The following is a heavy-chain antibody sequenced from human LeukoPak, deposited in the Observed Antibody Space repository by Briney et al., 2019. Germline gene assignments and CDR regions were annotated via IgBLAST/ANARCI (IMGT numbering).Heavy chain of an antibody. D-gene: IGHD5-12*01. J-gene: IGHJ4*02. Sequence: ASVTVSFTVSGYTLTELSMHWVRQAPGKGLEWMGGFDPEDGETIYAQKFQGRVTMTEDTSTDTAYMELSSLRSEDTAVYYCATEWRGYSGYGHYFDYWGQGTLVTVSS. CDR1: GYTLTELS. CDR2: FDPEDGET. V-gene: IGHV1-24*01. CDR3: ATEWRGYSGYGHYFDY.